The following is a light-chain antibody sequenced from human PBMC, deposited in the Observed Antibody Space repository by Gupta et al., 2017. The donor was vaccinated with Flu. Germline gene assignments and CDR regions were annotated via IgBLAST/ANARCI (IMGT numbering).Light chain of an antibody. CDR1: EGRLDRNEYNN. CDR3: KQELQAPRT. CDR2: LAS. V-gene: IGKV2-28*01. Sequence: DIVMTQSPLSLPFTPGEPASLSCRSSEGRLDRNEYNNLDWYLQTPGQAPQLLIYLASNRASSVPDRFSGRGSGTDFTLKISAVEADDVGVYYCKQELQAPRTFGQGTNV. J-gene: IGKJ1*01.